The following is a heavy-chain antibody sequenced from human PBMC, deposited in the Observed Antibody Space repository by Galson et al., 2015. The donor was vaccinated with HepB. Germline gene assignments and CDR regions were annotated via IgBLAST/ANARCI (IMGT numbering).Heavy chain of an antibody. V-gene: IGHV4-59*08. D-gene: IGHD5-18*01. CDR2: IYYSGST. Sequence: ETLSLTCTVSGASISGYYWSWIRQPPGKGLEWIGHIYYSGSTNYNPSLQSRVTISVDTSKSQIFLNVTSVTAADTAVYYCVRWGTYNYGPHFDYWGQGTLVTVSS. CDR1: GASISGYY. J-gene: IGHJ4*02. CDR3: VRWGTYNYGPHFDY.